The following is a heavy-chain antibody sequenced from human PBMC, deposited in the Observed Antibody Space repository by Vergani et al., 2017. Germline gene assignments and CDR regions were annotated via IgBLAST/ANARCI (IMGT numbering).Heavy chain of an antibody. D-gene: IGHD1-26*01. CDR3: AKENEKPVGATAFDY. CDR2: ISGSGGST. J-gene: IGHJ4*02. Sequence: EVQLVESGGDLVQPGRSLRLSCAASGFTFDDYAMHWVRQAPGKGLEWVSTISGSGGSTYYADSVKGRFTISRDNSKNTLYLQMNSLRAEDTAVYYCAKENEKPVGATAFDYWGQGTLVTVSS. V-gene: IGHV3-23*04. CDR1: GFTFDDYA.